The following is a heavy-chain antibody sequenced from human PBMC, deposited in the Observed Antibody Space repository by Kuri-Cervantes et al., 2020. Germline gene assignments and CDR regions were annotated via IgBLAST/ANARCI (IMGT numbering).Heavy chain of an antibody. CDR2: IWYDGSNK. D-gene: IGHD1-20*01. CDR3: ARDQGRDSWNYHYYMDV. J-gene: IGHJ6*03. V-gene: IGHV3-33*01. Sequence: LSLTCAASGFTFSSYGMHWVRQAPGKGLEWVAVIWYDGSNKYYADSVKGRFTISRDNSKNTLYLQMNSLRAEDTAVYYCARDQGRDSWNYHYYMDVWGKGTTVTVSS. CDR1: GFTFSSYG.